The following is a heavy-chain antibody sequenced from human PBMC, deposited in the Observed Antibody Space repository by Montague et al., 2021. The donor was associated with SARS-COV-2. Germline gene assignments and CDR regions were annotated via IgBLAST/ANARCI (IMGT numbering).Heavy chain of an antibody. CDR1: GFSFSTYA. V-gene: IGHV3-23*01. CDR2: ISGDGRDT. J-gene: IGHJ5*02. Sequence: ETLSLTCAASGFSFSTYAMTWVRQAPGKGLEWVSTISGDGRDTXYADSVKGRFTISRDNSKNTLYLQMNSLRPDDTAIYYCTKVLDEPFRTWFDPWGQGTLVTVSS. D-gene: IGHD1-1*01. CDR3: TKVLDEPFRTWFDP.